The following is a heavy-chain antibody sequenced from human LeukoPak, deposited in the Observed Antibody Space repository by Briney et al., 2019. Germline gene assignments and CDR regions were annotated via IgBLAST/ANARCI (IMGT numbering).Heavy chain of an antibody. CDR1: GFTFSSYS. Sequence: PGGSLRLSCAASGFTFSSYSMNWVRQAPGKGLEWVSSIGSSSSYIYYADSVKGRFTISRDNAKNSLYLQMNSLRAEDTAVYYCARDKIQLWSGDYYYGMDVWGQGTTVTVSS. J-gene: IGHJ6*02. D-gene: IGHD5-18*01. CDR2: IGSSSSYI. V-gene: IGHV3-21*01. CDR3: ARDKIQLWSGDYYYGMDV.